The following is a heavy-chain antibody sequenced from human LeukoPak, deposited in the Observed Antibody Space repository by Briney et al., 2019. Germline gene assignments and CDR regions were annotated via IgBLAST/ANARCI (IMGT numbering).Heavy chain of an antibody. J-gene: IGHJ4*02. CDR1: GFTVSSNY. Sequence: GGSLRLSGAASGFTVSSNYMSWVRQAPGKGLEWVSVIYSGGSTYYADSVKGRFTISRDNSKNTLYLRMNSLRAEDTAVYYCAREMWDSYGYVDYWGQGTLVTVSS. CDR2: IYSGGST. CDR3: AREMWDSYGYVDY. D-gene: IGHD5-18*01. V-gene: IGHV3-66*01.